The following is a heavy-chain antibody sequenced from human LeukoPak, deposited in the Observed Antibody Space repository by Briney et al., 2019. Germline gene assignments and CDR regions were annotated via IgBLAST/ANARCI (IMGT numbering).Heavy chain of an antibody. D-gene: IGHD3-22*01. CDR3: ARDHFDSRGYYYRGLDP. V-gene: IGHV4-59*02. Sequence: SETLSLTFTGSGGSVSSYYWSWIRQPPGKGLEWIGYISYSGSTNYNPSLKSRVTISVDTSKNQFSLRLSSVIAADTAVYYCARDHFDSRGYYYRGLDPWGQGTLVTVSS. J-gene: IGHJ5*02. CDR2: ISYSGST. CDR1: GGSVSSYY.